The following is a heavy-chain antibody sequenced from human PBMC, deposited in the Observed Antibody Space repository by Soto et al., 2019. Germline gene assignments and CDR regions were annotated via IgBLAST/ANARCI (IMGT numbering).Heavy chain of an antibody. CDR3: ARDPQTLWFGELSGGYYYGMDV. V-gene: IGHV6-1*01. CDR1: GDSVSSNSAA. D-gene: IGHD3-10*01. CDR2: TYYRSKWYN. J-gene: IGHJ6*01. Sequence: PLQTLLLTWAIPGDSVSSNSAAWNWIRQSPSRGLEWLGRTYYRSKWYNDYAVSVKSRITINPDTSKNQFSLQLNSVTPEDTAVYYCARDPQTLWFGELSGGYYYGMDV.